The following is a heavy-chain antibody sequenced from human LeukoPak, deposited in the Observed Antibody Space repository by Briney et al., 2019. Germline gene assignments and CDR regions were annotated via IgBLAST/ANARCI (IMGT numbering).Heavy chain of an antibody. V-gene: IGHV1-2*02. CDR1: GYTFTGYY. J-gene: IGHJ6*02. D-gene: IGHD2-15*01. CDR3: ARVRGYCSGGSCYYYGMDV. Sequence: GASVKVSCKASGYTFTGYYMHWVRQAPGQGLEWMGWINPNSGGTNYAQKFQGRVTMTRDTSISTAYMELSRLRSDDTAVYYCARVRGYCSGGSCYYYGMDVWGQGTTVTVSS. CDR2: INPNSGGT.